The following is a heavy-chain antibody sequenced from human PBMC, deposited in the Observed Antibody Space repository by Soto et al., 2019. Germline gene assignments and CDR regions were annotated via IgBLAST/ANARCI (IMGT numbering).Heavy chain of an antibody. CDR1: GYSFTSYW. CDR3: ARLNGYDFYPFDY. V-gene: IGHV5-10-1*01. D-gene: IGHD3-3*01. Sequence: GESLKISCKGSGYSFTSYWISWVRQMPGKGLEWMGRIDPSDSYTNYSPSLQGHVTISADKSISTAYLQWSSLKASDTAMYYCARLNGYDFYPFDYWGQGTLVTVSS. J-gene: IGHJ4*02. CDR2: IDPSDSYT.